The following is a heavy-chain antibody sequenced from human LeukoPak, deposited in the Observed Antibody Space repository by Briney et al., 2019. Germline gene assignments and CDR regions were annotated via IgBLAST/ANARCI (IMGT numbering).Heavy chain of an antibody. CDR3: ARSAVTAV. Sequence: GGSLRLSCAASGFTFSSYAMNWARQAPGKGLEWVSHISGSGSSIYYADSVKGRFTISRDNAKNSLYLQMNSLRAEDTAVYYCARSAVTAVWGQGTLVTVSS. CDR1: GFTFSSYA. J-gene: IGHJ4*02. CDR2: ISGSGSSI. V-gene: IGHV3-48*03. D-gene: IGHD4-17*01.